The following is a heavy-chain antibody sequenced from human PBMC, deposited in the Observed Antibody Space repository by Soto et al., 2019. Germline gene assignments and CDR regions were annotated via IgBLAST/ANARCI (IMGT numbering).Heavy chain of an antibody. D-gene: IGHD2-15*01. V-gene: IGHV3-23*01. CDR3: ARGCGSNCYPGII. CDR2: ISGTTGAT. Sequence: EVQLLESGGGLVQPGGSLRLSCAASGFTLSSYAMSWVRQAQGKGLEWVSAISGTTGATYYADYVKGRLTISRNNSKSSKNRQMNSLRAEDTAVYYSARGCGSNCYPGIIWGQRTLVTVSS. J-gene: IGHJ4*02. CDR1: GFTLSSYA.